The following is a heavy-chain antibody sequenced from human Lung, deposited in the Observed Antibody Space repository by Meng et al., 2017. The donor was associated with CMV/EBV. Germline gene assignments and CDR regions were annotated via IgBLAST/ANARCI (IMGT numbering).Heavy chain of an antibody. CDR2: INPYSGAT. D-gene: IGHD2-21*01. J-gene: IGHJ5*02. Sequence: ASVKXSCXSSGYSFTGYYQHWVRQAPGQGLEWMGWINPYSGATKYAEKLQGRVTMTRNTSISTAYMELNRMRSDDTAVYYCASSTSRVVIGILRRYHWFDPXGQGXLVTVSS. CDR1: GYSFTGYY. CDR3: ASSTSRVVIGILRRYHWFDP. V-gene: IGHV1-2*02.